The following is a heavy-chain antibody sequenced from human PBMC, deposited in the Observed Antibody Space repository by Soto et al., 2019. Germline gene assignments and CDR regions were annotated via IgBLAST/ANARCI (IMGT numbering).Heavy chain of an antibody. V-gene: IGHV4-59*01. CDR3: ARGGVVKLDY. CDR2: ISYSGST. J-gene: IGHJ4*02. Sequence: QVQPQESGPGLVKPSETLSLTCTVSGGSISSYYWSWIRQPPGKGLEWIGYISYSGSTNYNPSLKSRVSMSLDTSKNQFSLKLMSVPAADTAVYYCARGGVVKLDYWGQGTQVTVSS. D-gene: IGHD2-15*01. CDR1: GGSISSYY.